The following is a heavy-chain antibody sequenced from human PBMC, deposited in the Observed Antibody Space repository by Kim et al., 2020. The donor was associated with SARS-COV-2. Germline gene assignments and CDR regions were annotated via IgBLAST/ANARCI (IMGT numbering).Heavy chain of an antibody. J-gene: IGHJ4*01. Sequence: GGSLRLSCAASGFTFSTYAMSWVRQAPGKGLEWVSVISGNGDITYYADSVKGRFTISRDNSKNNLYLQMNTLRAEDTALYYCSRAYGRGGTCKRPNDYWG. V-gene: IGHV3-23*01. CDR3: SRAYGRGGTCKRPNDY. D-gene: IGHD2-15*01. CDR2: ISGNGDIT. CDR1: GFTFSTYA.